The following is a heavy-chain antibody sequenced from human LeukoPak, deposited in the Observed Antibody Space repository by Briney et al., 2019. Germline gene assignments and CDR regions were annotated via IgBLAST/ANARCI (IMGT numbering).Heavy chain of an antibody. J-gene: IGHJ4*02. D-gene: IGHD3-22*01. CDR3: AKEGDSSGYFYFDY. V-gene: IGHV4-39*07. CDR2: IYYSGST. Sequence: SETLSLICTVSGGSISSSSYYWGWIRQPPGKGLEWIGSIYYSGSTYYNPSLKSRVTISVDTSKNQFSLKLSSVTAADTAVYYCAKEGDSSGYFYFDYWGQGTLVTVSS. CDR1: GGSISSSSYY.